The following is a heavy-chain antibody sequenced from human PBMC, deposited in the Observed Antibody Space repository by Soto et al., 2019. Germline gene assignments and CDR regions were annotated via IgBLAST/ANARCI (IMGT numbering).Heavy chain of an antibody. CDR2: IYYSGST. J-gene: IGHJ6*03. Sequence: SETLSLTCTVSGGSISSYYWSWIRQPPGKGLEWIGYIYYSGSTNYNPSLKSRVTISVDTSKNQFSLKLSSVTAADTAVYYCARSHTVTTAGIWYYYYYYMDVWGKGTTVTVSS. CDR1: GGSISSYY. V-gene: IGHV4-59*01. D-gene: IGHD4-17*01. CDR3: ARSHTVTTAGIWYYYYYYMDV.